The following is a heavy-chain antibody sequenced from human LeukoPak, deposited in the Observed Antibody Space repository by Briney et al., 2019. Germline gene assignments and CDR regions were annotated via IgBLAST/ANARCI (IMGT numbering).Heavy chain of an antibody. V-gene: IGHV3-7*03. J-gene: IGHJ4*02. D-gene: IGHD3-10*01. CDR2: IKQDGSEK. CDR3: AREKHITMVRGVIIPFDY. Sequence: PGGSLRLSCAASGFTFSSYWMSWVRQAPGKGLEWVANIKQDGSEKYYVDSVKGRFTISRDNAKNSLYLQMNSLRAEDTAVYYCAREKHITMVRGVIIPFDYWGQGTLVTVSS. CDR1: GFTFSSYW.